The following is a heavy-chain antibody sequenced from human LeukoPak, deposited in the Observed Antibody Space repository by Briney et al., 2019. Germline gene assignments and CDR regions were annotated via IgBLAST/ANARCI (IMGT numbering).Heavy chain of an antibody. CDR2: ISSNGGST. CDR1: GFTFSSYA. CDR3: ARHYDSSGYPMIRMDV. V-gene: IGHV3-64*04. D-gene: IGHD3-22*01. Sequence: PGGSLRLSCSASGFTFSSYAMHWVRQAPGKGLEYVSAISSNGGSTYYADSVKGRFTISRDNSKNTLYLQMNSLRAEDTAVYYCARHYDSSGYPMIRMDVWGQGTTVTVSS. J-gene: IGHJ6*02.